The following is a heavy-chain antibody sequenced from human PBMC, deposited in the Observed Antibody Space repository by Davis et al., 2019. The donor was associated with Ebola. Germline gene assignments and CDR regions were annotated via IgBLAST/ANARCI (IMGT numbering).Heavy chain of an antibody. CDR1: GFTFSSYA. D-gene: IGHD3-16*01. CDR3: AREGGY. J-gene: IGHJ4*02. CDR2: IDQDGSEK. V-gene: IGHV3-7*01. Sequence: GESLKISCAASGFTFSSYAMHWVRQAPGKGLEWVANIDQDGSEKNYVDSVKGRFAISRDNAKNSLYLQMNSLRAEDTAVYYCAREGGYWGQGTLVTVSS.